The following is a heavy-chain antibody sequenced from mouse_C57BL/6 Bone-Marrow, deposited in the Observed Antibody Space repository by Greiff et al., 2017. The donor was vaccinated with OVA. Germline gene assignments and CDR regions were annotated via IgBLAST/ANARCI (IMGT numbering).Heavy chain of an antibody. V-gene: IGHV1-82*01. Sequence: VQLQESGPELVKPGASVKISCKASGYAFSSSWMNWVKQRPGKGLEWIGRIYPGDGDTNYNGKFKGKATLTADKSSSTAYMQLNSLTSEDSAVYFCARGTAMVTTRWYFDVWGTGTTVTVSS. CDR2: IYPGDGDT. J-gene: IGHJ1*03. CDR1: GYAFSSSW. D-gene: IGHD2-2*01. CDR3: ARGTAMVTTRWYFDV.